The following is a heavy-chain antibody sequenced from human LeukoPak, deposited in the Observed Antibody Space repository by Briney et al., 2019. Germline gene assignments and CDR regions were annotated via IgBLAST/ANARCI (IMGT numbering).Heavy chain of an antibody. Sequence: RASVKVSCKDSGYTFTSYGISWVRQAPGQGLEWMGWISAYNGNTNYAQKLQGRVTMTTDTSTSTAYMELRSLRSDDTAVYYCARGTAAVAYNWFDPWGQGTLVTVSS. V-gene: IGHV1-18*04. D-gene: IGHD6-13*01. CDR2: ISAYNGNT. CDR3: ARGTAAVAYNWFDP. J-gene: IGHJ5*02. CDR1: GYTFTSYG.